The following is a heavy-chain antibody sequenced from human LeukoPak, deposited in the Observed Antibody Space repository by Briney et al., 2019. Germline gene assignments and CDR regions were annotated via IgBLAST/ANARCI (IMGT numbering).Heavy chain of an antibody. D-gene: IGHD5-24*01. J-gene: IGHJ1*01. CDR2: LYLAGNT. V-gene: IGHV3-53*01. CDR3: ACVDGYNFFQH. Sequence: GGSLRLSCVASGLTIGSRYMNWVRQAPGKGLEWVSALYLAGNTYYADSVRGRFTISRDNSKNTLYLQVNNLRVEDTAIYYCACVDGYNFFQHWGQGTLVTVSS. CDR1: GLTIGSRY.